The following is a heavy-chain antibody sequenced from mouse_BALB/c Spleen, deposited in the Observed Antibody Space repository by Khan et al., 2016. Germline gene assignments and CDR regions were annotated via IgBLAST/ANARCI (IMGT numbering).Heavy chain of an antibody. Sequence: QIQLVQSGPELKKPGETVKISCKASGYTFTNYGMNWVKQAPGKGLKWMGWINTYTGEPTYADDFKGRFAFSLETSASTASLQINNLKNEDTATSSCAKAGGGAHYFDYWGQGTTLTVSS. V-gene: IGHV9-3-1*01. CDR2: INTYTGEP. CDR1: GYTFTNYG. J-gene: IGHJ2*01. CDR3: AKAGGGAHYFDY.